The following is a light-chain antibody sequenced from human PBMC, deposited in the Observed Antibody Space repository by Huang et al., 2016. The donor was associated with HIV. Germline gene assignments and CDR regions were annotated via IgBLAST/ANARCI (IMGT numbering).Light chain of an antibody. V-gene: IGKV1-27*01. Sequence: DIQMTQSPSSLSAFVGDRVTITCRASQGISNYLAWYQQKPGKVPKLLIYAASTLQSGVQSRFSGSGSGTDFTLTISSLQPEDVATYYCQKYNSAPRITVGPGTKVDIK. CDR2: AAS. CDR3: QKYNSAPRIT. CDR1: QGISNY. J-gene: IGKJ3*01.